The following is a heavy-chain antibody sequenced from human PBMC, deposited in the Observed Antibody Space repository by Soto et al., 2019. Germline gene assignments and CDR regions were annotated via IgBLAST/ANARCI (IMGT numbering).Heavy chain of an antibody. CDR3: AKNYGNAFDI. CDR1: GYTFISSE. J-gene: IGHJ3*02. D-gene: IGHD3-10*01. CDR2: MNPNTGYT. Sequence: ASVKVSCKASGYTFISSEINWVRQATGQGLEWVGLMNPNTGYTESAGKFQGRVIMTRDISINTAYLELSGLTSDDTAVYYCAKNYGNAFDIWGQGTMVTVSS. V-gene: IGHV1-8*01.